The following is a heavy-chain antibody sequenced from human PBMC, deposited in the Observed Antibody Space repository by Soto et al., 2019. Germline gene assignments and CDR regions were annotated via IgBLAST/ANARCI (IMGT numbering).Heavy chain of an antibody. D-gene: IGHD1-26*01. J-gene: IGHJ6*04. CDR1: GDSVSSDIAT. CDR2: TYYRSQWYS. CDR3: ARMRGGSPRGRFWGMDV. V-gene: IGHV6-1*01. Sequence: PSQTLSLTCAISGDSVSSDIATWIWIRQSPSRGLEWLGRTYYRSQWYSDYAVSVKSRIIVNPDTSKNQFSLQLNSMTPEDTAVYYCARMRGGSPRGRFWGMDVWGKGTRVTVSS.